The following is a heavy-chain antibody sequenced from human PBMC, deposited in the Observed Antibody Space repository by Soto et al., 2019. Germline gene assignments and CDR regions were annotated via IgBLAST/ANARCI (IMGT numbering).Heavy chain of an antibody. CDR2: ISFDGSNK. V-gene: IGHV3-30*18. CDR3: AKDRYDSGKNSFDP. D-gene: IGHD3-10*01. CDR1: GFIFSSFG. Sequence: QLQLVESGGGVVQPGRSLRLSCAASGFIFSSFGMHWVRQAPGKGLEWVAVISFDGSNKFYADSVRGQFTISRDNSKNTLYLEMNSLRAEDTAVYYCAKDRYDSGKNSFDPWGQGTLVTLSS. J-gene: IGHJ5*01.